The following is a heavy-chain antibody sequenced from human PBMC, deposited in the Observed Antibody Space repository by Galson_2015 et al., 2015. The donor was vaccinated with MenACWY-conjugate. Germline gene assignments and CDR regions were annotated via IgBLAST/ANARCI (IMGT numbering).Heavy chain of an antibody. D-gene: IGHD2-2*01. CDR3: ARGRWGSAADNWFDP. CDR2: T. V-gene: IGHV3-23*01. Sequence: TYYADSVKGRFTISRDNSNDTLFLQMNSLRADDTAIYYCARGRWGSAADNWFDPWGQGTLVTVSS. J-gene: IGHJ5*02.